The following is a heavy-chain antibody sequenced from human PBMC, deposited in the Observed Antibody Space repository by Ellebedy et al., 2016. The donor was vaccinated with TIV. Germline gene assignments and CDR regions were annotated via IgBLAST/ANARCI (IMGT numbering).Heavy chain of an antibody. V-gene: IGHV4-34*01. CDR1: GGSFSGYY. CDR3: ARRGDYYDSSGYKYYFDY. D-gene: IGHD3-22*01. Sequence: SETLSLTXVVYGGSFSGYYWSWIRQPPGKGLEWIGEINHSGSTNYNPSLKSRVTISVDTSKNQFSLKLSSVTAADTAVYYCARRGDYYDSSGYKYYFDYWGQGTLVTVSS. CDR2: INHSGST. J-gene: IGHJ4*02.